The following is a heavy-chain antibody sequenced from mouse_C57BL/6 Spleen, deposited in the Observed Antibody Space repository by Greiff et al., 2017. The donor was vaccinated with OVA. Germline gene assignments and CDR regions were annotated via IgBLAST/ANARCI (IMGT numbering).Heavy chain of an antibody. Sequence: VQLQQSGAELVRPGPSVKMSCKASGYTFTNYWIGWAKQRPGHGLEWIGDIYPGGGYTNYNEKFKGKATLTADKSSSTAYMQFSSLTSEDSAIYYCARYLHYYGSSYEGYFDVWGTGTTVTVSS. D-gene: IGHD1-1*01. CDR3: ARYLHYYGSSYEGYFDV. V-gene: IGHV1-63*01. J-gene: IGHJ1*03. CDR1: GYTFTNYW. CDR2: IYPGGGYT.